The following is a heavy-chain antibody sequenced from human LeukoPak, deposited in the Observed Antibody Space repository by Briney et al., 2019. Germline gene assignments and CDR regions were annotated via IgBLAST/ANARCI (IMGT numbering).Heavy chain of an antibody. Sequence: SETLSLTCTVSGGSISSGGYYWSWIRQHPGKGLEWIGYIYYSGSTYYNPSLKSRVTISVDTSKNQFSLKLSSVTAADTAVYYCAREGFLAEPGFDPWGQGTLVTVSS. D-gene: IGHD1-14*01. CDR3: AREGFLAEPGFDP. CDR1: GGSISSGGYY. CDR2: IYYSGST. J-gene: IGHJ5*02. V-gene: IGHV4-31*03.